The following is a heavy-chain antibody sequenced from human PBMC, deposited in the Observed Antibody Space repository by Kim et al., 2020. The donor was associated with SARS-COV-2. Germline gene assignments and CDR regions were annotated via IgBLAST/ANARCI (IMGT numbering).Heavy chain of an antibody. J-gene: IGHJ3*02. CDR3: AIGDDYGDPNDAFDI. V-gene: IGHV1-69*13. D-gene: IGHD4-17*01. CDR2: IIPIFGTA. Sequence: SVKVSCKASGGTFSSYAISWVRQAPGQGLEWMGRIIPIFGTANYAQKFQGRVTITADESTSTAYMELSSLRSEDTAVYYCAIGDDYGDPNDAFDIWGQGTMVTVSS. CDR1: GGTFSSYA.